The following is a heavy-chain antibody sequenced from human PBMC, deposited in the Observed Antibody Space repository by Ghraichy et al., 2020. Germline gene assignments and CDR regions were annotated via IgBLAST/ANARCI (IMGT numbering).Heavy chain of an antibody. CDR2: IYYSGST. CDR3: AREDRYGSGTHDY. J-gene: IGHJ4*02. D-gene: IGHD3-10*01. V-gene: IGHV4-31*03. CDR1: GGSISSGGYY. Sequence: SETLSLTCTVSGGSISSGGYYWSWIRQHPGKGLEWIGYIYYSGSTYYNPSLKSRVTISVDTSKNQFSLKLSSVTAADTAVYYCAREDRYGSGTHDYWGQGTLVTVSS.